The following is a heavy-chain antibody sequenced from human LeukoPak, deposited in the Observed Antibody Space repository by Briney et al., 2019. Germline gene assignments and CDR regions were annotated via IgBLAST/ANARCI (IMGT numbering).Heavy chain of an antibody. Sequence: ASVKVSCKASGYTFTGYYMHWVRQAPGRGLEWMGWINLNSGGTNYAQKFQGRVTMTRDTSISAAYMELSGLRSDDTAVYYCARAYYYGMDGWGQGTTVTVSS. J-gene: IGHJ6*02. CDR1: GYTFTGYY. V-gene: IGHV1-2*02. CDR2: INLNSGGT. CDR3: ARAYYYGMDG.